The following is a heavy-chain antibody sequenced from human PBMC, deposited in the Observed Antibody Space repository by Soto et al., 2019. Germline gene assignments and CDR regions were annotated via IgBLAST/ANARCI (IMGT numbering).Heavy chain of an antibody. D-gene: IGHD3-10*01. CDR1: GFTFGDYA. J-gene: IGHJ5*02. CDR2: IRSKAYGGTT. V-gene: IGHV3-49*05. CDR3: TRTSITMVRGVIISLWFDP. Sequence: VQLVESGGGLVKPGRSLRLSCTASGFTFGDYAMSWFRQAPGKGLEWVGFIRSKAYGGTTEYAASVKGRFTISRDDSKSIAYLQMNSLKTEDTAVYYCTRTSITMVRGVIISLWFDPWGQGTLVTVSS.